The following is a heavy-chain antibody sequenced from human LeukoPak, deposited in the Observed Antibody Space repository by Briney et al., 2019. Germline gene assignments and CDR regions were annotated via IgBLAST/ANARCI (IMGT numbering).Heavy chain of an antibody. D-gene: IGHD6-13*01. V-gene: IGHV3-23*01. CDR1: GFTFSSYA. J-gene: IGHJ6*02. Sequence: LSEGSLRLSCAASGFTFSSYAMSWVRQAPGKGLEWVSAISGSGGSTYYADSVKGRFTISRDNSKNTLYLQMNSLRAEDTAVYYCAKDRDSSSWYSKYYYYYGMDVWGQGTTVTVSS. CDR2: ISGSGGST. CDR3: AKDRDSSSWYSKYYYYYGMDV.